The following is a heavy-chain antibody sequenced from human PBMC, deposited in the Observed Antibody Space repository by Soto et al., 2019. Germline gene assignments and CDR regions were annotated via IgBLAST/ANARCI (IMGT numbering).Heavy chain of an antibody. CDR2: LNPNTGAT. CDR3: ARQSCSSTSCFYDY. V-gene: IGHV1-2*02. Sequence: VASVKVSCKTSEYTFTDSYIYWIRQAPAQGLEWMAWLNPNTGATDYSQKFQGRVTLTSDTSISTAYMELSRLTSDDTAVFYCARQSCSSTSCFYDYWGQGTLVTVSS. CDR1: EYTFTDSY. J-gene: IGHJ4*02. D-gene: IGHD2-2*01.